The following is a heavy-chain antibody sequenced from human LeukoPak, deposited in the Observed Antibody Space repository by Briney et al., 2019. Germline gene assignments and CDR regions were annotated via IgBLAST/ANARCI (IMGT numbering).Heavy chain of an antibody. CDR1: GYTFTGYC. D-gene: IGHD6-6*01. J-gene: IGHJ4*02. V-gene: IGHV1-2*02. CDR2: INPNSGGT. Sequence: GASVKVSCKASGYTFTGYCMHWVRQAPGQGLEWMGWINPNSGGTNYAQKFQGRVTMTRDTSISTAYMELSGLRSDDTAVYYCAREEAYSSSSGVDYWGQGTLVTVSS. CDR3: AREEAYSSSSGVDY.